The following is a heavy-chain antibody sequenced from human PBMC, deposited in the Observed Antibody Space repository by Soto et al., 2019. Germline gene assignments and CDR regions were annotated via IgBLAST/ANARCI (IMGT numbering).Heavy chain of an antibody. V-gene: IGHV1-24*01. Sequence: ASVKVSCKVSGYTLTELSMHWVRQAPGKGLEWMGGFDPEDGETIYAQKFQGRVTMTEDTSTGTVYMELSSLRSDDTATYFCARYRHCSGDSCNYYYIMDLWGQGTTVTVSS. CDR2: FDPEDGET. CDR1: GYTLTELS. D-gene: IGHD2-15*01. CDR3: ARYRHCSGDSCNYYYIMDL. J-gene: IGHJ6*02.